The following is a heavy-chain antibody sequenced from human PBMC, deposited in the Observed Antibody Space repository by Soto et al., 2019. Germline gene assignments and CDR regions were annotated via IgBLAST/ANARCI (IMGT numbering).Heavy chain of an antibody. V-gene: IGHV3-23*01. CDR2: ISGTGDTT. D-gene: IGHD2-2*01. CDR3: AKGYCSSTSCSFDY. J-gene: IGHJ4*02. Sequence: GGSLRLSCAASGFTFTNFSMSWVRQAPGKGLEWVSVISGTGDTTYNADSVKGRFTISRDNSMNTAFLQMNSLRAEDTALYYCAKGYCSSTSCSFDYWGQGTMVTVSS. CDR1: GFTFTNFS.